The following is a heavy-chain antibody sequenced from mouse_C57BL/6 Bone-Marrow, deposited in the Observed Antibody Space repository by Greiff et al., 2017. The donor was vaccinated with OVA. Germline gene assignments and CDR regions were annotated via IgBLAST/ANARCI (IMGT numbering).Heavy chain of an antibody. CDR2: IYPGSGST. D-gene: IGHD3-3*01. J-gene: IGHJ1*03. CDR1: GYTFNSYW. CDR3: ARRGGLGGHRYFDV. V-gene: IGHV1-55*01. Sequence: QVQLQQPGAELVKPGASVKMSCKASGYTFNSYWITWVKQRPGQGLEWIGDIYPGSGSTKYNEEFKSKDTLTVDTSSSTASMQLSSRTSEDSAVYYCARRGGLGGHRYFDVWGTGTTVTVSS.